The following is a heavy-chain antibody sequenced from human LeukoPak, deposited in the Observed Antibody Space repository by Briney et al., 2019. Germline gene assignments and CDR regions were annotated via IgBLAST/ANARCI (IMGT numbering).Heavy chain of an antibody. J-gene: IGHJ4*02. CDR1: GGSISSYY. CDR3: ARDRAVAGPLFDY. Sequence: PLETLSLTCTVSGGSISSYYWSWIRQPPGKGLEWIGYIYYSGSTNYNPSLKSRVTISVDTSKNQFSLKLSSVTAADTAVYYCARDRAVAGPLFDYWGQGTLVTVSS. V-gene: IGHV4-59*01. CDR2: IYYSGST. D-gene: IGHD6-19*01.